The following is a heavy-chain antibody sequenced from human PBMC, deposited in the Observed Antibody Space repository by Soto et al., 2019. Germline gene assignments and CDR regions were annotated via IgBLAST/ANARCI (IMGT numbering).Heavy chain of an antibody. CDR3: ARLRTTNWNQRRGYYYMDV. J-gene: IGHJ6*03. V-gene: IGHV1-8*01. Sequence: GASVKVSCKASGYTFTSYDINWVRQATGQGLEWMGWMNPNSGNTGYAQKFQGRVTMTRNTSISTAYMELSSLRSEDTAVYYCARLRTTNWNQRRGYYYMDVWAKGPRSPSP. D-gene: IGHD1-1*01. CDR2: MNPNSGNT. CDR1: GYTFTSYD.